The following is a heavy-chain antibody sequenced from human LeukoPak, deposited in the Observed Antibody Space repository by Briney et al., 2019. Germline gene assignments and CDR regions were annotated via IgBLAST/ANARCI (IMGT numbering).Heavy chain of an antibody. Sequence: ASVKVSCKASGYTFTTYYMHWVRQAPGQGLEWMGIINPSSGSTSYTQKFQGRVTMTRDTSTSTVYMELSSLRSEDTAIYYCARVLGAHRYGSIDHWGQGTLVTVSS. CDR1: GYTFTTYY. CDR3: ARVLGAHRYGSIDH. J-gene: IGHJ4*02. CDR2: INPSSGST. V-gene: IGHV1-46*01. D-gene: IGHD5-18*01.